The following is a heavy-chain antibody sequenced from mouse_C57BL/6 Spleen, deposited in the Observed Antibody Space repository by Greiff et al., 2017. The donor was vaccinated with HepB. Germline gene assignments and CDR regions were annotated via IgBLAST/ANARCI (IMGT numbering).Heavy chain of an antibody. CDR1: GYTFTSYW. Sequence: VQLQQSGAELAKPGASVKLSCKASGYTFTSYWMHWVKQRPGQGLEWIGYINPSSGYTKYNQKFKDKATLTADKSSSTAYMQLSSLIYEDSAVYYCARGDDYDEDAMDYWGQGTSVTVSS. D-gene: IGHD2-4*01. J-gene: IGHJ4*01. CDR2: INPSSGYT. CDR3: ARGDDYDEDAMDY. V-gene: IGHV1-7*01.